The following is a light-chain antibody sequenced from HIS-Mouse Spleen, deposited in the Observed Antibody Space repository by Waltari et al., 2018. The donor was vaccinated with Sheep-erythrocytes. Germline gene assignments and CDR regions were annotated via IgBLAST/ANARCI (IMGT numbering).Light chain of an antibody. Sequence: QSALTQPASVSGSPGQSITISCTGTSSAVGSYNLVSWYQQHPGKAPKLMIYEGSKRPSGVSERFSGSKSGNTASLTIAGLQAEDEADYYCCSYAGSSTYVVFGGGTKLTVL. CDR2: EGS. V-gene: IGLV2-23*01. CDR3: CSYAGSSTYVV. CDR1: SSAVGSYNL. J-gene: IGLJ2*01.